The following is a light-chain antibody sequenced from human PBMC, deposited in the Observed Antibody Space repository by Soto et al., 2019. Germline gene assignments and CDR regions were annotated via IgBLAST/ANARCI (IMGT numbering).Light chain of an antibody. CDR3: QQYNNRPPRT. CDR2: GAS. Sequence: IVMTQSPATLSVSPGERATLSCRASHSVSSNLAWYQQKPGQAPRLLIYGASTRATGIPARFSGSGSGTEFTLTISSLQSEDFAVYYCQQYNNRPPRTFGQGTKVEIK. V-gene: IGKV3-15*01. J-gene: IGKJ1*01. CDR1: HSVSSN.